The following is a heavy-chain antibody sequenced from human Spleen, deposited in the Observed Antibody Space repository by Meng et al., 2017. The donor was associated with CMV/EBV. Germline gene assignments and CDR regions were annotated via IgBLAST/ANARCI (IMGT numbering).Heavy chain of an antibody. CDR2: IKQDGSEK. CDR1: GGSISSYY. V-gene: IGHV3-7*01. J-gene: IGHJ4*02. Sequence: ETLSLTCTVSGGSISSYYWSWIRQPPGKGLEWVANIKQDGSEKYYVDSVKGRFSISRDNAKNSLYLQMNSLRAEDTAVYYCARDRYYDSSGYWIYWGQGTLVTVSS. D-gene: IGHD3-22*01. CDR3: ARDRYYDSSGYWIY.